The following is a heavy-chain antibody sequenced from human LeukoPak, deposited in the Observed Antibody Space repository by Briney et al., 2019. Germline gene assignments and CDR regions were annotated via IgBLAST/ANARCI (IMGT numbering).Heavy chain of an antibody. CDR3: ARGPGPPAYYYYYMDV. J-gene: IGHJ6*03. CDR2: INPNSGGT. Sequence: ASVKVSCKASGYTFTGYYMHWVRQAPGQGLEWMGWINPNSGGTNYAQKFQGRVTMTRDTSISTAYMELSRLRSDDTAVYYCARGPGPPAYYYYYMDVWGKGTTVTISS. V-gene: IGHV1-2*02. CDR1: GYTFTGYY. D-gene: IGHD3-10*01.